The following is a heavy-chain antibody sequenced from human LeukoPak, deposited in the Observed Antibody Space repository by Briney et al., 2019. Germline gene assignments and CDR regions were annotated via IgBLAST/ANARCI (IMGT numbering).Heavy chain of an antibody. Sequence: PSETLSLTCTVSGGSISSSSYYWGWIRQPPGKGLELIGSIYFSGSTAYSPSLKSRVTISVDTSKNQFSLKLSSVTAADTAVYYCARFGYSYGLDYWGQGTLVTVSS. J-gene: IGHJ4*02. CDR1: GGSISSSSYY. CDR2: IYFSGST. V-gene: IGHV4-39*07. D-gene: IGHD5-18*01. CDR3: ARFGYSYGLDY.